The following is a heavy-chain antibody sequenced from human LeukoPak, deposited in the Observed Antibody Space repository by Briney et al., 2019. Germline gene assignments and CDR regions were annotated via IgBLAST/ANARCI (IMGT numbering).Heavy chain of an antibody. D-gene: IGHD5-24*01. V-gene: IGHV3-23*01. J-gene: IGHJ4*02. CDR1: GFTFSDYY. CDR2: ISGSGGST. CDR3: AKDDRDGYKGRKGDY. Sequence: GGSLRLSCAASGFTFSDYYMSWIRQAPGKGLEWVSAISGSGGSTYYADSVKGRFTISRDNSKNTLYLQMNSLRAEDTAVYYCAKDDRDGYKGRKGDYWGQGTLVTVSS.